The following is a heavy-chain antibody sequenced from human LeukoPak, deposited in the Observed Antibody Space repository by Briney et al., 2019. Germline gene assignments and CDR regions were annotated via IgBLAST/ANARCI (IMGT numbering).Heavy chain of an antibody. V-gene: IGHV4-34*01. D-gene: IGHD3-16*01. CDR3: ARINYYDGDDY. CDR1: GGSFSGYY. CDR2: INHSGRT. J-gene: IGHJ4*02. Sequence: SETLSLTCAICGGSFSGYYWRWIRQPPGKGLEWIGEINHSGRTNYNPSLKSRVTISVDTSKNQFSLKLSSVTAADTAVYYCARINYYDGDDYWGQGTLVTVSS.